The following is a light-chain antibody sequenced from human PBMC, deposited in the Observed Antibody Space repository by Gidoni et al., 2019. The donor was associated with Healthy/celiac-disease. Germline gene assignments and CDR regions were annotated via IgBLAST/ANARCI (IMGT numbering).Light chain of an antibody. CDR2: VAS. J-gene: IGKJ4*01. CDR1: QSVSSY. CDR3: QQRRNWPIT. V-gene: IGKV3-11*01. Sequence: EIVLTQSPATLSLSPGERATLSCRASQSVSSYLAWYQHKPGQAPRLLIYVASDRSTGITARLSGSGSGTDFTLTISSLEPEDFAVYYCQQRRNWPITFGGGTKVEIK.